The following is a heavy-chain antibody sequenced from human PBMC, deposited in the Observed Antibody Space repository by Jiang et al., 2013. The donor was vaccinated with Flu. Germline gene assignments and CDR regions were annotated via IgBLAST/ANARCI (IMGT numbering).Heavy chain of an antibody. CDR1: GYSFTSFW. D-gene: IGHD2-15*01. CDR2: IYPGDSET. Sequence: GAEVKKPGESLKISCKGSGYSFTSFWIAWVRQMPGKGLEWMGIIYPGDSETRYSPSFQGQVTISADKSISTAYLQWTSLKAADTAIYYCARPQCTAGGSYSGYYALEVWGHGTAVIVSS. CDR3: ARPQCTAGGSYSGYYALEV. J-gene: IGHJ6*02. V-gene: IGHV5-51*01.